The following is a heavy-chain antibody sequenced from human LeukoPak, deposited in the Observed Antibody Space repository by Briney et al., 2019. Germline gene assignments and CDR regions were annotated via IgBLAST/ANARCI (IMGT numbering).Heavy chain of an antibody. CDR1: GGSISSSSYY. Sequence: SETLSLTCTVYGGSISSSSYYWGWLRQPPGKGLEWIGSIYYSGSTYYNPSLKSRVTISVDTSKNQFSLKLSSVTAADTAVYYCASPPKATVTTGYYFDYWGQGTLVTVSS. V-gene: IGHV4-39*01. J-gene: IGHJ4*02. D-gene: IGHD4-17*01. CDR3: ASPPKATVTTGYYFDY. CDR2: IYYSGST.